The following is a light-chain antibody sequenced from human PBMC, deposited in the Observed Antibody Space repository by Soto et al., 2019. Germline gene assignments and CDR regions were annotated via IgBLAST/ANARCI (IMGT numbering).Light chain of an antibody. CDR3: QQYGTSEII. J-gene: IGKJ5*01. CDR2: DTS. Sequence: IVLTQSPGTLSLSPGERATLSCRTSQSVSNTYVAWYQQKPGQAPRLLIYDTSSRVTGIPDRFSGSGSGTDFTLTISRLEPEDFAVFYCQQYGTSEIIFGKGTRLE. CDR1: QSVSNTY. V-gene: IGKV3-20*01.